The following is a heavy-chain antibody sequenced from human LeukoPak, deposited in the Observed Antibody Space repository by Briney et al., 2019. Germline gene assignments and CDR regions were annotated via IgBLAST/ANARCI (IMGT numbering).Heavy chain of an antibody. J-gene: IGHJ6*03. CDR3: ARATSTWYYYYYMDV. CDR1: GFTFSSYW. V-gene: IGHV3-74*01. CDR2: INSDGSST. Sequence: PGGSLRLSCAASGFTFSSYWMHWVRQAPGKGLVWVSRINSDGSSTSYADSVKGRFTISRDNAKNTLYLQMNSLRAEDTAVYYCARATSTWYYYYYMDVWGKGTTVTVSS.